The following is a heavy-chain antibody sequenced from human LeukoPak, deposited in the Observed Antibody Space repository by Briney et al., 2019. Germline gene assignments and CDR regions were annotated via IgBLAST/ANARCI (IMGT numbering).Heavy chain of an antibody. CDR3: AREKPYYDFWSGYPDY. D-gene: IGHD3-3*01. CDR2: IYTSGST. V-gene: IGHV4-61*02. J-gene: IGHJ4*02. Sequence: SETLSLTCTVSGGSISSGSYYWGWIRQPAGKGLEWIGRIYTSGSTNYNPSLKSRVTISVDTSKNQFSLKLSSVTAADTAVYYCAREKPYYDFWSGYPDYWGQGTLVTVSS. CDR1: GGSISSGSYY.